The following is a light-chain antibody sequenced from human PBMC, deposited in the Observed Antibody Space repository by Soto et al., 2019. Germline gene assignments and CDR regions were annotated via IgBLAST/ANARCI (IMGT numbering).Light chain of an antibody. CDR2: DVS. J-gene: IGLJ1*01. CDR1: SSDVGGYNY. V-gene: IGLV2-14*01. CDR3: SSYTSSSTLVYV. Sequence: QSALTQPASVSGSPGQSITISCTGTSSDVGGYNYVSWYQQHPGKAHKLMIYDVSNRPSGVSDHFSGSKSGNTASLTISGLQADDGADYYSSSYTSSSTLVYVFGSGTKVTVL.